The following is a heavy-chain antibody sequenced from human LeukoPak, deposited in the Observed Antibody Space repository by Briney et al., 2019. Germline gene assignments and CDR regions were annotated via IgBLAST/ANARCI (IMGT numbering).Heavy chain of an antibody. V-gene: IGHV3-15*04. J-gene: IGHJ5*02. CDR3: AWSGFHWLAR. CDR1: GLKFSDAW. Sequence: GGSLRLSCAASGLKFSDAWMTWVRQAPGKGLEWVGRIESKAAGGTLHYAATVKGRFTISRNDSKDAVYLQMNSLKSEDTAVYYWAWSGFHWLARWGQGTLVIVSS. D-gene: IGHD3-3*01. CDR2: IESKAAGGTL.